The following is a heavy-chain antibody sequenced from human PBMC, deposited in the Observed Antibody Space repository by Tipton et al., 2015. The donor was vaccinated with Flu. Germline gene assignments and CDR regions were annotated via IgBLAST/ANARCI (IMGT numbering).Heavy chain of an antibody. CDR2: INQDGSEK. CDR3: VSFAGRS. V-gene: IGHV3-7*01. J-gene: IGHJ4*02. CDR1: GFPFSNFW. Sequence: TLSLTCAASGFPFSNFWMHWVRQAPGKGLEWVAHINQDGSEKNSVDSVKGRFTISRDNAKNSLYLQLNRLRADDTALYYCVSFAGRSRGPGTLVTVSS.